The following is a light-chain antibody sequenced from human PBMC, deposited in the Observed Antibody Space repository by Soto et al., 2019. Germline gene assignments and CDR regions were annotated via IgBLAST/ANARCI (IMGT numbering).Light chain of an antibody. CDR3: QQYVTSPLT. CDR2: GVS. J-gene: IGKJ4*01. CDR1: ESVSSNY. V-gene: IGKV3-20*01. Sequence: EVVLTHSPCTLSLSPWERATLSFMSTESVSSNYLACYQQKPGQAPRLLIYGVSSSATGLPDRFSGSGSGPDFTLTISRLEPEDFAVYSCQQYVTSPLTFGGGTKVDIK.